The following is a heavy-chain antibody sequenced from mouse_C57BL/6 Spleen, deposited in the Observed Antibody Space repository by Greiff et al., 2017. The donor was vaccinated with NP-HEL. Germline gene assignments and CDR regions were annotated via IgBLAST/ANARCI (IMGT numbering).Heavy chain of an antibody. J-gene: IGHJ4*01. D-gene: IGHD2-3*01. CDR1: GYTFTSYW. Sequence: VKLQQSGAELAKPGASVKLSCKASGYTFTSYWMHWVKQRPGQGLEWIGYINPSSGYTKYNQKFEDKATLTADKSSSTAYMQLSSLTYEDSAVYYCAADGYQYYYAMDYWGQGTSVTVSS. CDR3: AADGYQYYYAMDY. V-gene: IGHV1-7*01. CDR2: INPSSGYT.